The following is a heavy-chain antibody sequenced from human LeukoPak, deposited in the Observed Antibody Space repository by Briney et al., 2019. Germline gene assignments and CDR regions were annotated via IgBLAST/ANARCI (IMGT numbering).Heavy chain of an antibody. V-gene: IGHV1-69*04. CDR3: ERVGGDGYRFDY. J-gene: IGHJ4*02. CDR1: GGTFSSYA. Sequence: ASVKVSCKASGGTFSSYAISWVRQAPGQGLEWMGRIIPILGIANYTQKFQGRVTITADKSTSTAYMELSSLRSEDTAVYYCERVGGDGYRFDYWGQGTLVTVSS. CDR2: IIPILGIA. D-gene: IGHD5-24*01.